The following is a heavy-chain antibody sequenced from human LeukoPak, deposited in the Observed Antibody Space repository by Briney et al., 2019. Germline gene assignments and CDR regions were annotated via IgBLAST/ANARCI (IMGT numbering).Heavy chain of an antibody. Sequence: RGSLRLSCAASGFTFSNFGMHWVRQAPGKGLEWVAFIRYDGSNKYYADSVKGRFTISRDNSKNTLYLQMNSLRGEDTAVYYCAKDGDTMSGTYYYDMDVWGKGTTVTIS. CDR1: GFTFSNFG. CDR3: AKDGDTMSGTYYYDMDV. J-gene: IGHJ6*03. CDR2: IRYDGSNK. V-gene: IGHV3-30*02. D-gene: IGHD1-26*01.